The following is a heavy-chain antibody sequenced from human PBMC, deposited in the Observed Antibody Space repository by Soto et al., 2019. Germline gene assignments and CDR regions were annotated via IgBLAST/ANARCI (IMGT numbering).Heavy chain of an antibody. CDR3: ARTKTSSTSFHVDY. V-gene: IGHV4-31*03. Sequence: QVQLQESGPGLVKPSQTLSLTCTVSGGSISSGDYYWTWIRHHPGKGLAWIGYIYYSGSTKHNPSLKSRITISVDTSKNQFSLKLNSVTAADTAVYYCARTKTSSTSFHVDYWGQGTQVTVSS. CDR1: GGSISSGDYY. D-gene: IGHD2-2*01. J-gene: IGHJ4*02. CDR2: IYYSGST.